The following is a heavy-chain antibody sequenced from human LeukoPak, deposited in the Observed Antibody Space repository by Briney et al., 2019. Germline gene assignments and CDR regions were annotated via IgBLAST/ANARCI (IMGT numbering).Heavy chain of an antibody. Sequence: ASLKVSCKASGYTFTSYGISWVRHAPGQGLEWMGWISAYNGNTNYAQKLQGRVTMTTDTSTSTAYMELRSLRSDDTAVYYFVLRASDGIRYFDYWGQGTLVTVSS. CDR1: GYTFTSYG. CDR3: VLRASDGIRYFDY. V-gene: IGHV1-18*04. D-gene: IGHD3-9*01. CDR2: ISAYNGNT. J-gene: IGHJ4*02.